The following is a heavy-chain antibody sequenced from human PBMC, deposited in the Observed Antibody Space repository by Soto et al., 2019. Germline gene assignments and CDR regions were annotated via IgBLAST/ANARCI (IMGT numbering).Heavy chain of an antibody. D-gene: IGHD6-6*01. CDR1: GGSISSGGYY. Sequence: SETLSLTCTVSGGSISSGGYYWNWIRQHPGKGLEWVGYVYYKGNTYYNPSLKSRVTISVDMSENQFSLKLSSVTAADTAVYYCARAGIVARPQLDYWRQGTLVTVSS. CDR3: ARAGIVARPQLDY. J-gene: IGHJ4*02. CDR2: VYYKGNT. V-gene: IGHV4-31*03.